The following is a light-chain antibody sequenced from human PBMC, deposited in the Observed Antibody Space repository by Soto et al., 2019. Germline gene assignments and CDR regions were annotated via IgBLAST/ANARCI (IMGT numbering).Light chain of an antibody. CDR2: VAS. Sequence: EIVLTQSPATLSLSPGERATLSCGASQSVSSRLAWYQQKPDQAPRLLIFVASNRATGIPARFSGSGSGTDFTLTISSLEPEDYAVYYCQQRSNWPITFGQGTRLEIK. CDR3: QQRSNWPIT. V-gene: IGKV3-11*01. CDR1: QSVSSR. J-gene: IGKJ5*01.